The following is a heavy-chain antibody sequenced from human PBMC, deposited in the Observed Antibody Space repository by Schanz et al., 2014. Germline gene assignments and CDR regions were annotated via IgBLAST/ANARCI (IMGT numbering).Heavy chain of an antibody. CDR3: AKAGSGWSTAGYYY. V-gene: IGHV3-23*04. CDR2: IGGSGDST. CDR1: GFTFISYD. D-gene: IGHD6-19*01. J-gene: IGHJ4*02. Sequence: AQLVESGGGVVQPGRSLRLSCVASGFTFISYDIHWVRQAPGKGLEWVSGIGGSGDSTHYADSVKGRFIISRDNSKNTLYLQVNSLRAEDTAVYYCAKAGSGWSTAGYYYWGQGTLVAVSS.